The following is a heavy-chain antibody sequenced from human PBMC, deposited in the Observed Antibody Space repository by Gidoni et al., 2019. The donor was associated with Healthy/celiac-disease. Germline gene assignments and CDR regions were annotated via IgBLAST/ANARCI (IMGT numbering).Heavy chain of an antibody. V-gene: IGHV3-23*01. CDR2: ISGSGGST. CDR3: AKRSNYDFWSGFIDY. Sequence: EVQLLASGGGLVQPGGSLRLSCPPSAFTFSSYAMSWVRQGPGKGLEWVSAISGSGGSTYYADSVKGRFTISRDNSKNTLYLQMNSLRAEDTAVYYCAKRSNYDFWSGFIDYWGQGTLVTVSS. CDR1: AFTFSSYA. J-gene: IGHJ4*02. D-gene: IGHD3-3*01.